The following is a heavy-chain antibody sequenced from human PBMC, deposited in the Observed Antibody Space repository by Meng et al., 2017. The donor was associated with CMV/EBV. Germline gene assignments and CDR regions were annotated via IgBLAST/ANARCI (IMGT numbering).Heavy chain of an antibody. J-gene: IGHJ6*02. CDR1: GFTFDDYT. D-gene: IGHD3-3*01. CDR3: AKDLSLRFLEWRVYGMDV. Sequence: GESLKISCAASGFTFDDYTMHWVRQAPGKGLEWVSLISWDGGSTYYADSVKGRFTISRDNSKNSLYLQMNSLRTEDTALYYCAKDLSLRFLEWRVYGMDVWGQGTTVTVSS. CDR2: ISWDGGST. V-gene: IGHV3-43*01.